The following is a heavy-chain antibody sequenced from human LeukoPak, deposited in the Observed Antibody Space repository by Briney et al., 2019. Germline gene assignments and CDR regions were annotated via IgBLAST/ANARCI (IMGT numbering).Heavy chain of an antibody. J-gene: IGHJ4*02. CDR2: LRYGGST. Sequence: SETLSLICTVSGDSLSSSNNYWGWIRQPPGKGLEWIGALRYGGSTYSTPSLKSRVIISVDTSKNQFSLKLRSVTASDTAAYYCSRRTSNPVGAIDYWGQGTLVTVSS. V-gene: IGHV4-39*01. CDR3: SRRTSNPVGAIDY. CDR1: GDSLSSSNNY. D-gene: IGHD3-3*01.